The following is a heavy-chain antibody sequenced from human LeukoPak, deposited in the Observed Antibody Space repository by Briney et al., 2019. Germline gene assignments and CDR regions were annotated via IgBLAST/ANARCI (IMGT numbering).Heavy chain of an antibody. J-gene: IGHJ4*02. CDR1: GFTVSSNY. CDR3: ARDIVVVPAARDY. Sequence: PGGSLRLSCAASGFTVSSNYMSWVRQAQGKGLEWVSVIYSGGSTYYADSVKGRFTISRDNSKNTLYLQMNSLRAEDTAVYYCARDIVVVPAARDYWGQGTLVTVSS. CDR2: IYSGGST. D-gene: IGHD2-2*01. V-gene: IGHV3-66*02.